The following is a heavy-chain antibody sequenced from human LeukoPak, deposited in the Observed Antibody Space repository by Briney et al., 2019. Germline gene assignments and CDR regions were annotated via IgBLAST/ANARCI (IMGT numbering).Heavy chain of an antibody. Sequence: GGSLRLSCAASGFTFSSYRMSWVRQAPGKGLEWMANIKQDGSEKYYVDSVKGRFTISRDNAKNSLYLQMNSLRAEDTAVYYCARGPLKAADYYYYMDVWGKGTTVTVSS. V-gene: IGHV3-7*01. CDR3: ARGPLKAADYYYYMDV. CDR2: IKQDGSEK. D-gene: IGHD6-25*01. J-gene: IGHJ6*03. CDR1: GFTFSSYR.